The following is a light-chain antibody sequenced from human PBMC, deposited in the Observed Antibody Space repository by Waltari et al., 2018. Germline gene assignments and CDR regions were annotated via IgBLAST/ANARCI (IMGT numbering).Light chain of an antibody. V-gene: IGLV2-14*01. CDR2: DVT. CDR1: SRDVGGQNY. Sequence: QSALTQPASVSGSPGQSITISCTGTSRDVGGQNYVSWYQQHPGKAPKLMIYDVTKRPSGVSYRCSGSKSGNTASLTISGLQAEDEADYYCSSYTSTSTSLVFGGGTRLTVL. CDR3: SSYTSTSTSLV. J-gene: IGLJ3*02.